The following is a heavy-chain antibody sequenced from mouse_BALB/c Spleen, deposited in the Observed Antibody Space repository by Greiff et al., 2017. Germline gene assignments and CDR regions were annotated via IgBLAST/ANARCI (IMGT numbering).Heavy chain of an antibody. J-gene: IGHJ2*01. Sequence: EVNVVESGGGLVKPGGSLKLSCAASGFTFSSYAMSWVRQTPEKRLEWVASISSGGSTYYPDSVKGRFTISRDNARNILYLQMSSLRSEDTAMYYCARGGVRPFDYWGQGTTLTVSS. CDR2: ISSGGST. V-gene: IGHV5-6-5*01. CDR3: ARGGVRPFDY. D-gene: IGHD1-2*01. CDR1: GFTFSSYA.